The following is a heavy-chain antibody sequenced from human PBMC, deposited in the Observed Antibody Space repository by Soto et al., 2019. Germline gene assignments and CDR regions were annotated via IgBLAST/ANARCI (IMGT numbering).Heavy chain of an antibody. J-gene: IGHJ4*02. D-gene: IGHD2-15*01. CDR2: ISGSGGST. CDR1: GFPFSSYA. CDR3: AKEHCSGGRCYYGY. Sequence: GGSLRLSCAASGFPFSSYAMSWVRRAPGKGLGWVSSISGSGGSTYYADSVKGRFTISRDNSKNTLYLQMNSLRAEDTAVYYCAKEHCSGGRCYYGYWRQGHMITVSS. V-gene: IGHV3-23*01.